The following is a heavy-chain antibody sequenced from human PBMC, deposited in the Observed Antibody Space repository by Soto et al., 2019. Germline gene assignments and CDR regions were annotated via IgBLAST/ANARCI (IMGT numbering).Heavy chain of an antibody. V-gene: IGHV3-11*06. Sequence: QVHLVESGGGLVKPGGSLRLSCATSGFPFSDYYMSWIRQAPGKGLEWLSHISPKSTYRNYADSVKGRFTISRDNTKSSLFLQMNSVGVEDTAVYYCTRGGGGGLFEHWGQGVLVTVSS. CDR3: TRGGGGGLFEH. CDR1: GFPFSDYY. J-gene: IGHJ4*02. CDR2: ISPKSTYR. D-gene: IGHD2-21*01.